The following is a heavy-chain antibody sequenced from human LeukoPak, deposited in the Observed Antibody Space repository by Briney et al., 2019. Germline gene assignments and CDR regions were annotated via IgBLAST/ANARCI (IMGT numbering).Heavy chain of an antibody. CDR1: GDSVSSNSAA. D-gene: IGHD2-15*01. CDR2: TYYRSKWYY. J-gene: IGHJ3*01. V-gene: IGHV6-1*01. CDR3: ARVQYPGGYCSGGSCYPFDL. Sequence: SQTLSLTCAISGDSVSSNSAAWDWVRQSPSRGLEWLGRTYYRSKWYYDYALSVKSRIPINPDTSKNQFSLQLNSVTPEDTAVYYCARVQYPGGYCSGGSCYPFDLWGQGTMVTVSS.